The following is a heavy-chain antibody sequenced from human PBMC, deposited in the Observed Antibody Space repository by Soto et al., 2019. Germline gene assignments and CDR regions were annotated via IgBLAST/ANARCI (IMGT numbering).Heavy chain of an antibody. V-gene: IGHV2-5*02. CDR1: GFSLNTRGVG. CDR2: IYWDDDK. D-gene: IGHD2-8*01. Sequence: QITLKESGPTLAKPTQTLTLTCTFSGFSLNTRGVGVGWIRQPPGKALEWVALIYWDDDKRYSPSLKSRLTLTKDSSRNQVVLTMTNMDPVDTATYYCAHRGTWSMKRQLYFDYWGQGTLVTVSS. J-gene: IGHJ4*02. CDR3: AHRGTWSMKRQLYFDY.